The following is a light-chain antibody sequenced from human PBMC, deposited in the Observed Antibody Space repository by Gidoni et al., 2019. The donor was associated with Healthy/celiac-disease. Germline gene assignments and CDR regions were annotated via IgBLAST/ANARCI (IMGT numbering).Light chain of an antibody. CDR1: QGISSY. Sequence: DIQLTPSPSFLSASVGDRVTITCRASQGISSYLAWYQQKPGKAPKLLIYAASTLQSGVPSRFRGSGPGTEFTLTISSLQPEDFATYYCQQLNSYPRTFGGGTKVEIK. CDR2: AAS. J-gene: IGKJ4*01. V-gene: IGKV1-9*01. CDR3: QQLNSYPRT.